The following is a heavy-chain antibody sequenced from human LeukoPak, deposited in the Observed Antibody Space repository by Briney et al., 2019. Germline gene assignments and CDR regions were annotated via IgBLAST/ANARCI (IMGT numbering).Heavy chain of an antibody. Sequence: PPGGSLRLSCAASGFTFSSYEMNGLRQAPGKGLEWVSAISGSAGFTYYADAVRCRFTVSKDIATNTVFLQMDSLRAGDTAVYYCPKEYSGYDFDCWGQGTLVTVSS. CDR1: GFTFSSYE. V-gene: IGHV3-23*01. CDR2: ISGSAGFT. D-gene: IGHD5-12*01. CDR3: PKEYSGYDFDC. J-gene: IGHJ4*01.